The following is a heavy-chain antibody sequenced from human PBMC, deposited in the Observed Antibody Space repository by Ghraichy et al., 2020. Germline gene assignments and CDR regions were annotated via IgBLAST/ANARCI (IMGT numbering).Heavy chain of an antibody. CDR3: AKDRRVLWGGDCYLVH. D-gene: IGHD2-21*02. V-gene: IGHV3-23*01. J-gene: IGHJ4*02. CDR2: ISGSGGST. Sequence: GGSLRLSCAASGFTFSSYAMSWVRQAPGKGLEWVSAISGSGGSTYYADSVKGRFTISRDNSKNTLYLQMNSLRAEDTAVYYCAKDRRVLWGGDCYLVHWGQGTLVTVSS. CDR1: GFTFSSYA.